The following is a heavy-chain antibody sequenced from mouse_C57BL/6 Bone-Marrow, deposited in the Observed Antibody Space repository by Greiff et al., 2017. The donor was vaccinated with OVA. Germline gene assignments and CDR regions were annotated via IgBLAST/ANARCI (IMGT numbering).Heavy chain of an antibody. CDR2: IDPSDSYT. J-gene: IGHJ2*01. CDR3: AREGDHYYGSSYAY. Sequence: QVQLQQPGAELVMPGASVKLSCKASGYTFTSYWMHWVKQRPGQGLEWIGEIDPSDSYTNYNQKFKGKSTLTVDKSSSTAYMQLSSLTSEDSAVYYCAREGDHYYGSSYAYWGQGTTLTVSS. D-gene: IGHD1-1*01. CDR1: GYTFTSYW. V-gene: IGHV1-69*01.